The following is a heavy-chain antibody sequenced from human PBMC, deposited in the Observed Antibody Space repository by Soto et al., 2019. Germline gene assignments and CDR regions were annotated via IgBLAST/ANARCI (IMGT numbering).Heavy chain of an antibody. CDR3: VMVDNYVTPTPQDV. V-gene: IGHV1-18*01. J-gene: IGHJ6*02. D-gene: IGHD3-16*01. Sequence: QVQLVQSGDEVKKPGASVKVSCKASGYIFVNYGIAWVRQAPRQGLEWMGWISPYTGNTHSASKVQGRLTMTTDTXXSTAYMDLGSLPSDDTAVYYCVMVDNYVTPTPQDVWGQGTTVTVSS. CDR2: ISPYTGNT. CDR1: GYIFVNYG.